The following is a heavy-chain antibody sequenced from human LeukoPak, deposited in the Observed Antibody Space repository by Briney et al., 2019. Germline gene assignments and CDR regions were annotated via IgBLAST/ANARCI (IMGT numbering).Heavy chain of an antibody. CDR3: ARNPDSSGGY. CDR1: GYSFTNYW. V-gene: IGHV5-51*01. Sequence: GESLKISCKGSGYSFTNYWIGWVRQMPGKGLGWMGIIFPGDSDSRYSPSFQGQVTISADKSISTAYLQWSSLKASDTAMYYCARNPDSSGGYWGQGTLVTVSS. CDR2: IFPGDSDS. D-gene: IGHD3-22*01. J-gene: IGHJ4*02.